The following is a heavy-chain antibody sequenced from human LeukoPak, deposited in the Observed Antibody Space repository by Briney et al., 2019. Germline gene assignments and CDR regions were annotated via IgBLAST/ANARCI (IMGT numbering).Heavy chain of an antibody. J-gene: IGHJ4*02. CDR3: VGGSPLFFDY. Sequence: PSETLSLTCAVYGGSFSSYYWSWIRQPPGKGLEWIGYIYYSGSTNYNPSLKSRVTISVDTSKNQFSLKLSSVTAADTAVYYCVGGSPLFFDYWGQGTLVTVSS. V-gene: IGHV4-59*01. CDR2: IYYSGST. D-gene: IGHD3-16*01. CDR1: GGSFSSYY.